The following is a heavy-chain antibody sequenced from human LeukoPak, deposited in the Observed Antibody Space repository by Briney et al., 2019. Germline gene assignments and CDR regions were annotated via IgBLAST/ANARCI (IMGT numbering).Heavy chain of an antibody. CDR1: RYTFTRYY. CDR3: ARRGSGSYVLDY. V-gene: IGHV1-46*01. CDR2: INPSDGVI. D-gene: IGHD3-10*01. Sequence: ASVTVSCKASRYTFTRYYMHWVRQAPGQGLEWMGIINPSDGVIDYAQKFQDRVTMTRDTSTSTVYMELSSLRSEDTAVYYCARRGSGSYVLDYWGQGTLVTVSS. J-gene: IGHJ4*02.